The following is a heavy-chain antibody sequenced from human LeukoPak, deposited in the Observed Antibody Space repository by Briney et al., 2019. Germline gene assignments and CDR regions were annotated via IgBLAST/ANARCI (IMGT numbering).Heavy chain of an antibody. Sequence: GGSVRLSCAASRFAFDDYPMFCVRQAPGEGLEGVSCISWNSGSIGYADSVKGRFSISRDNAKNLLYLQVNSLRAEDMALYYCAKGRGYYSWGQGAFDIWGQGTMVTVSS. D-gene: IGHD3-22*01. J-gene: IGHJ3*02. CDR1: RFAFDDYP. CDR3: AKGRGYYSWGQGAFDI. CDR2: ISWNSGSI. V-gene: IGHV3-9*03.